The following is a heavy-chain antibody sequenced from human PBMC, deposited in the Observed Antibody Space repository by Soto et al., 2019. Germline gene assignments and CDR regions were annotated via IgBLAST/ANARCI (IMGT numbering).Heavy chain of an antibody. CDR3: AREHYSGSYYDY. CDR1: GFTVSSYG. CDR2: IWYDGSNK. D-gene: IGHD1-26*01. J-gene: IGHJ4*02. V-gene: IGHV3-33*01. Sequence: QVQLAESGGGVVQPGRSLRLSCAASGFTVSSYGMHWVRQAPGKGLEWVAVIWYDGSNKYYADSVKGRFTISRDNSKNTLYLQMNSLRAEDTAVYYCAREHYSGSYYDYWGQGTLVTVSS.